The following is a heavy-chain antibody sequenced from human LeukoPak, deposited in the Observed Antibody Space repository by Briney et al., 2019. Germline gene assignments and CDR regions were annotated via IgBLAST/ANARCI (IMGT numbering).Heavy chain of an antibody. J-gene: IGHJ4*02. CDR2: ISGSDGST. V-gene: IGHV3-23*01. D-gene: IGHD3-10*01. CDR1: GSTFSSYA. CDR3: AKGSSGSGNYFLLFDY. Sequence: PGGSLRLSCAASGSTFSSYAMSWVRQAPGMGLEWVSTISGSDGSTYYADSVKGRFTISRDNSKNTLYLQMNSLRAEDTAVYYCAKGSSGSGNYFLLFDYWGQGTLVTVSS.